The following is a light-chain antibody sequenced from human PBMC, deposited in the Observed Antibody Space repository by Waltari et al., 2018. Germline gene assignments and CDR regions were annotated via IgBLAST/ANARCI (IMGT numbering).Light chain of an antibody. J-gene: IGLJ3*02. CDR3: SSYTSSSTLV. CDR1: SSDVGGYNY. V-gene: IGLV2-14*03. CDR2: DVS. Sequence: QSALTQPASVSGSPGQSITISCTGTSSDVGGYNYVSWYQQHPGKAPKLMIYDVSNRPSGVSIRFSGTESGSTASLTISGLQAEDEADYCCSSYTSSSTLVFGGGTKLTVL.